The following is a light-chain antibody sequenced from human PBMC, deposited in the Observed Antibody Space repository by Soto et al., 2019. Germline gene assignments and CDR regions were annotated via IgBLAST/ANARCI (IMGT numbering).Light chain of an antibody. CDR1: QFIGTW. CDR3: KQYLSYTPCT. V-gene: IGKV1-5*01. Sequence: DIQMTQSPATLSASVGDRVTITCRAGQFIGTWLAWYQQKPGKAPKVLISDASSLESGVPSRFSGSGFGTEFHLTIISLQPYDFATYYCKQYLSYTPCTFGQGTKV. CDR2: DAS. J-gene: IGKJ1*01.